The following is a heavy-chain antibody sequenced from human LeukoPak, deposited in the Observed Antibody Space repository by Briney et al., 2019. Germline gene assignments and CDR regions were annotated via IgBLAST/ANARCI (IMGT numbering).Heavy chain of an antibody. V-gene: IGHV4-30-2*01. J-gene: IGHJ4*02. CDR2: IYHSGTT. CDR3: ARVIGWFGGFDY. D-gene: IGHD3-10*01. CDR1: GGSISSGGYS. Sequence: SETLSLTCAVSGGSISSGGYSWSWIRQPPGKGLEWIGYIYHSGTTYDNPSLKSRVTISVDKSKNQFSLKLSSVTAADTAVYYCARVIGWFGGFDYWGQGTLVTVSS.